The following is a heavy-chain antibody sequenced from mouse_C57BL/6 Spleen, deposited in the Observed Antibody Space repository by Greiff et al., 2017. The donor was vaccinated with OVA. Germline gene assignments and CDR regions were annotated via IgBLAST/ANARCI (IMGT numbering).Heavy chain of an antibody. Sequence: QVQLQQPGAELVKPGASVKMSCKASGYTFTSYWITWVKQRPGQGLEWIGDIYPGSGSTNYNEKFKSKATLTVDTSSSTAYMQLSSLTSEDSAVYYCARGPHYYGSSYGYFDVWGTGTTVTVSS. D-gene: IGHD1-1*01. J-gene: IGHJ1*03. CDR2: IYPGSGST. CDR3: ARGPHYYGSSYGYFDV. V-gene: IGHV1-55*01. CDR1: GYTFTSYW.